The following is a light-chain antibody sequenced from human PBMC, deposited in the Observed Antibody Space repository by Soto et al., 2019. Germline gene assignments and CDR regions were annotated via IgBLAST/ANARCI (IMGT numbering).Light chain of an antibody. V-gene: IGKV3-20*01. Sequence: VLTQYPDTLSLSPGQKVTLSCRASESIRSHNLAGYQQQPGQPPRLLIYDVSTRATGVPDRFSGSGSATDFTLTISRLEPEDSAVYYCQQYGFSPQTFGQGTKVGIK. J-gene: IGKJ1*01. CDR2: DVS. CDR3: QQYGFSPQT. CDR1: ESIRSHN.